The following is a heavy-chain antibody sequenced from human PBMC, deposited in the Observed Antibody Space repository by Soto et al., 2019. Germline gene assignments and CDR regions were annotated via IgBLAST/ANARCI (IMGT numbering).Heavy chain of an antibody. Sequence: GGSLRLSCAASGFIFTNYAMSWVRQAPGKGLEWVSSIGGSGATTYYAESVKGRFTISRDSAESSLYLQMNSLRDEDTAVYFCARDFGHGYYLDYWGRGTLVTVSS. V-gene: IGHV3-23*01. J-gene: IGHJ4*02. CDR3: ARDFGHGYYLDY. CDR1: GFIFTNYA. CDR2: IGGSGATT. D-gene: IGHD3-3*01.